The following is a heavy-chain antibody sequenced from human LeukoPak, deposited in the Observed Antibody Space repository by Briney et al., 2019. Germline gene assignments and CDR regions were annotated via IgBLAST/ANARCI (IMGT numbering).Heavy chain of an antibody. CDR1: GFTFSSYG. Sequence: GGTLRLSCAAAGFTFSSYGMTWVRQAPGKGLEWVSAISGSGGSTYYADSVKGRFTISRDNSKNTLYLQMNSLRAEDTAVYYCAELGITMIGGVWGKGTTVTISS. CDR3: AELGITMIGGV. CDR2: ISGSGGST. J-gene: IGHJ6*04. D-gene: IGHD3-10*02. V-gene: IGHV3-23*01.